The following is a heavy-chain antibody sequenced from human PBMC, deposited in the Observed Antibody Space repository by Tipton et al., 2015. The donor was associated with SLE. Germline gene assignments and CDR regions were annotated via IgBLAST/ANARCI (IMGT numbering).Heavy chain of an antibody. CDR2: ISSSSSHI. V-gene: IGHV3-21*01. CDR1: GFTFSSYA. D-gene: IGHD6-19*01. CDR3: ARDESRSWRQWLVPGDYYYYGMDV. Sequence: SLRLSCAASGFTFSSYAMNWVRQAPGKGLEWVSSISSSSSHIYYADSVKGRFTISRDNAKNSLYLQMNSLRAEDTAVYYCARDESRSWRQWLVPGDYYYYGMDVWGQGTTVTVSS. J-gene: IGHJ6*02.